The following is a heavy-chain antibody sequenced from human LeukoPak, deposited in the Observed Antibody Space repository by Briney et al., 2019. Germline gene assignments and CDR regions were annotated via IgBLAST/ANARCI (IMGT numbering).Heavy chain of an antibody. CDR1: GYTFTSYG. CDR2: MNPNSGNT. CDR3: ARGGTGSDAFDI. Sequence: ASVKVSCKASGYTFTSYGISWVRQATGQGLEWMGWMNPNSGNTGYAQKFQGRVTMTRNTSISTAYMELSSLRSEDTAVYYCARGGTGSDAFDIWGQGTMVTVSS. D-gene: IGHD3-10*01. J-gene: IGHJ3*02. V-gene: IGHV1-8*02.